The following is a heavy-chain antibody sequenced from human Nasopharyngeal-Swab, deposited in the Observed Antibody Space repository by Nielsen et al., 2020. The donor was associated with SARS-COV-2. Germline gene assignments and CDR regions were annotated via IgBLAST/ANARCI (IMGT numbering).Heavy chain of an antibody. V-gene: IGHV3-48*02. D-gene: IGHD5-18*01. Sequence: VRQAPGKGLEWVSYISSSSSTIYYADSVKGRFTISRDNAENSLYLQMNSLRDEDTAVYYCARAPIYSYGYDYYGMDVWGQGTTVTVSS. CDR3: ARAPIYSYGYDYYGMDV. J-gene: IGHJ6*02. CDR2: ISSSSSTI.